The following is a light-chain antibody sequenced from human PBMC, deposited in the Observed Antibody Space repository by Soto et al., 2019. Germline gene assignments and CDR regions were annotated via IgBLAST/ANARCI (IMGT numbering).Light chain of an antibody. CDR1: QSISSF. V-gene: IGKV1-39*01. CDR3: QQSFSTPPT. Sequence: DIQMTQSPSSLSASVGDRVTITCRASQSISSFLTWYQQKAGKAPKLLIYAASSLQSGVPSRFSGSGSGTDFTLTISSLQPEDFASYYCQQSFSTPPTFGQWTKVEIK. J-gene: IGKJ1*01. CDR2: AAS.